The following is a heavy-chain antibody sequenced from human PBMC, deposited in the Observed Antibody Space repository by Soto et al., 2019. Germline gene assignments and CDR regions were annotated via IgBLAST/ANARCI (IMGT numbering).Heavy chain of an antibody. CDR1: GYSFTSYW. CDR2: IYPGDSDT. V-gene: IGHV5-51*01. D-gene: IGHD2-15*01. Sequence: GESLKISCKGSGYSFTSYWIGWVRQMPGKGLEWMGIIYPGDSDTRYSPSFQGQVTISADKSISTAYLQWSSLKAPDTAMYYCARHGEGYCSGGSCYSRLRDDHYYYYYGMDVWGQGTTVTVSS. CDR3: ARHGEGYCSGGSCYSRLRDDHYYYYYGMDV. J-gene: IGHJ6*02.